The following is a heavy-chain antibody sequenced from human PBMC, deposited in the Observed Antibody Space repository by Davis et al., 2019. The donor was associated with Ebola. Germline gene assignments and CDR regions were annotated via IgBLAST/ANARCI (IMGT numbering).Heavy chain of an antibody. Sequence: MPSETLSLTCTVSGGSISNYYWSWIRQPPGKGLEWIEYIYYTGSTNYKPSLKSRVTISLDTSKNQFSLKLSSVTAADTAVYYCARGRITYFDYWGQGTLVTVSS. CDR2: IYYTGST. J-gene: IGHJ4*02. CDR3: ARGRITYFDY. CDR1: GGSISNYY. V-gene: IGHV4-59*01.